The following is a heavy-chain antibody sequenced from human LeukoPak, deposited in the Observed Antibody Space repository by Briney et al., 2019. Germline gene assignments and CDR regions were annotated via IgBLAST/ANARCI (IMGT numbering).Heavy chain of an antibody. Sequence: GESLKISCKGSGYSFTNYWIGWVRQMPGKGLEWMGIIYPGDSDTSYGPSFQGQVTISADKSISTSYLQWSSLTASDTAIYYCARGYSSVYWGQGTLVTVSS. J-gene: IGHJ4*02. CDR2: IYPGDSDT. CDR1: GYSFTNYW. CDR3: ARGYSSVY. D-gene: IGHD1-1*01. V-gene: IGHV5-51*01.